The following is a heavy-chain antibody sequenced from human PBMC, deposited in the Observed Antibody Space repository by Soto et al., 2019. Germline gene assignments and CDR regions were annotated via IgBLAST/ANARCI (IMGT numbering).Heavy chain of an antibody. Sequence: ASVKVSCKASGYSFTSYDINWVRQATGQGLEWMGWMNPNSGNTGYAQKFQGRVTMTRNTSISTAYMELSSLRSEDTAVYYCAGGYRLGGGATGFWGKGTLVIVSP. J-gene: IGHJ4*02. CDR3: AGGYRLGGGATGF. V-gene: IGHV1-8*01. CDR2: MNPNSGNT. D-gene: IGHD1-26*01. CDR1: GYSFTSYD.